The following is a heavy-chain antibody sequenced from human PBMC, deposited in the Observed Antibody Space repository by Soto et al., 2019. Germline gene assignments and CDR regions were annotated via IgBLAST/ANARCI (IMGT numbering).Heavy chain of an antibody. CDR3: ARGEGSSSSGDYYYMDV. Sequence: PSETLSLTCTVSGASISSYFWSWIRQPPGQRLEWIGYIYYSGSTNYNPSLKSRVTISVGTSKNQFSLKLSSVTAADTAVYYCARGEGSSSSGDYYYMDVWGKGTTVTVSS. CDR1: GASISSYF. CDR2: IYYSGST. D-gene: IGHD6-6*01. J-gene: IGHJ6*03. V-gene: IGHV4-59*12.